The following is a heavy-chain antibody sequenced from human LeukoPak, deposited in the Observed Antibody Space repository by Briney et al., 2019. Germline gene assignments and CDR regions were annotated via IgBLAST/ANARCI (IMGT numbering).Heavy chain of an antibody. Sequence: PSETLSLTCTVSGGSISSYYWSWIRQPPGKGLEWIGYIYYSGSTNYNPSLKSRVTISVDTSKNQFSLKLSSVTAADAAVYYCASAATLRELDAFDIWGQGTMVTVSS. CDR1: GGSISSYY. CDR3: ASAATLRELDAFDI. J-gene: IGHJ3*02. D-gene: IGHD2-15*01. CDR2: IYYSGST. V-gene: IGHV4-59*01.